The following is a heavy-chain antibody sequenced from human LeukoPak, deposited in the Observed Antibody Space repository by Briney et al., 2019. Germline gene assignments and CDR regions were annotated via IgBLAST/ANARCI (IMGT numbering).Heavy chain of an antibody. CDR2: ISGSGGST. CDR1: GFTFSSYA. Sequence: GTSLRLSCAASGFTFSSYAMSWVRQAPGKGLEWVSAISGSGGSTYYADSVKGRFTISRDNSKNTLYLQMNSLRAEDTAVYYCAKVVGSSDFWSGYYSPLYYFDYWGQGTLVTVSS. CDR3: AKVVGSSDFWSGYYSPLYYFDY. J-gene: IGHJ4*02. D-gene: IGHD3-3*01. V-gene: IGHV3-23*01.